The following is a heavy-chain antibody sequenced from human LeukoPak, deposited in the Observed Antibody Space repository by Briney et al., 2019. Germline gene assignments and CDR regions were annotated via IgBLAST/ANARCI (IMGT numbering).Heavy chain of an antibody. CDR1: GFTVSSNY. J-gene: IGHJ4*02. V-gene: IGHV3-66*02. CDR2: IYSGGST. Sequence: PGGSLRLSCATSGFTVSSNYMNWVRQAPGKGLEWVSVIYSGGSTYYADSVKGRFTISRDNSKNTLYFQISSLRAEDTAVYYCARGLAGTFSFDYWGQGVLVTVSS. CDR3: ARGLAGTFSFDY. D-gene: IGHD6-13*01.